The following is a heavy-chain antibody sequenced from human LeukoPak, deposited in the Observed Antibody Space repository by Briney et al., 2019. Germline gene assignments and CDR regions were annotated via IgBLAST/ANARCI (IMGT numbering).Heavy chain of an antibody. J-gene: IGHJ4*02. CDR2: ISYDGSNK. Sequence: GGSLRLSCAASGFTFSSYAMHWVRQAPGKGLEWVAVISYDGSNKYYADSVKGRFTISRDNSKNTLYLQMNSLRAEDTAVYYCAKRLEYSSSSPLDYWGQGTLVTVSS. CDR1: GFTFSSYA. V-gene: IGHV3-30-3*02. CDR3: AKRLEYSSSSPLDY. D-gene: IGHD6-6*01.